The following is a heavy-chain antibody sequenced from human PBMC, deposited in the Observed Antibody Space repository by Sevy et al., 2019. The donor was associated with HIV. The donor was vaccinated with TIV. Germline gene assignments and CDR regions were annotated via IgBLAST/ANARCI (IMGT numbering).Heavy chain of an antibody. V-gene: IGHV3-21*01. CDR1: GIIFNSYA. CDR3: ARANLDSSGSYDAFDI. Sequence: GGSLRLSCAASGIIFNSYAMNWVRQAPGKGLEWVSSIGISSSYIYYADSVKGRFTISRDNAKNSLYLQMNSLRAEDMAVYYCARANLDSSGSYDAFDIWGQGTMVTVSS. CDR2: IGISSSYI. D-gene: IGHD3-22*01. J-gene: IGHJ3*02.